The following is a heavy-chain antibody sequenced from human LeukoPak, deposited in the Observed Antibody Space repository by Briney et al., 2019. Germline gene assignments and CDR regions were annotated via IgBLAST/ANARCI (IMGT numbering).Heavy chain of an antibody. CDR3: ARGGVETSFDY. J-gene: IGHJ4*02. Sequence: SETLSLTCTVSGGSISSYYWSWIRQPAGKGLEWIGRIYTSGSTNYNPSLKSRVTMSVDTSKNQFSLKLTSVTAADTAMYYCARGGVETSFDYWGQGTLVTVSS. D-gene: IGHD2-21*02. CDR1: GGSISSYY. CDR2: IYTSGST. V-gene: IGHV4-4*07.